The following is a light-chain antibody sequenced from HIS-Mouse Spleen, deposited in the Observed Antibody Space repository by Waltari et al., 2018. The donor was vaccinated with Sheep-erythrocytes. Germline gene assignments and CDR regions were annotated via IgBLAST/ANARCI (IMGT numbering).Light chain of an antibody. Sequence: QSALTPPASVSGSPGQSITISCTGTSSDVGSYPLVSWYQQHPGKAPKLMIYEGSKRPSGVSNRFSGSKSGNTASLTISGLQAEDEADYYCCSYAGSSTPWVFGGGTKLTVL. CDR1: SSDVGSYPL. J-gene: IGLJ3*02. CDR2: EGS. CDR3: CSYAGSSTPWV. V-gene: IGLV2-23*01.